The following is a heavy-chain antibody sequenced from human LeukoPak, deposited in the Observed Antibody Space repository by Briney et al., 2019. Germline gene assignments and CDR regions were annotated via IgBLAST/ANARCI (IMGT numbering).Heavy chain of an antibody. J-gene: IGHJ4*02. CDR3: ARVRSRYYYDSSANQIDY. CDR1: GFTLSNYG. CDR2: ISYDGSNK. V-gene: IGHV3-30*03. Sequence: GGSLRLSCVASGFTLSNYGMHWVRQAPGKGLEGGAVISYDGSNKYYADSVKGRFTSYRDNSKHTLYLQMNSLRDEDTAVYYCARVRSRYYYDSSANQIDYWGQGTLVTVSS. D-gene: IGHD3-22*01.